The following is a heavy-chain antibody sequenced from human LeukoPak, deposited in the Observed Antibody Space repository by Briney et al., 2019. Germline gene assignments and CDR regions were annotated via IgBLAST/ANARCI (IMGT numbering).Heavy chain of an antibody. CDR3: ARGRMYGEGWSDP. CDR2: INHSGST. CDR1: GGSFSGYY. V-gene: IGHV4-34*01. J-gene: IGHJ5*02. Sequence: SETLSLTCAVYGGSFSGYYWSWIRQPPGKGLEWIGEINHSGSTNYNPSLKSRVTISVDTSKNQFSLKLSSVTAADTAVYYCARGRMYGEGWSDPWGQGTLVTVSS. D-gene: IGHD4-17*01.